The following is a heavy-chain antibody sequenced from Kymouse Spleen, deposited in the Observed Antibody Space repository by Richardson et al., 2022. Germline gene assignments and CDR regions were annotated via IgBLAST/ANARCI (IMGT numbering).Heavy chain of an antibody. CDR3: ARGNYGSGSYFDY. Sequence: QVQLQQWGAGLLKPSETLSLTCAVYGGSFSGYYWSWIRQPPGKGLEWIGEINHSGSTNYNPSLKSRVTISVDTSKNQFSLKLSSVTAADTAVYYCARGNYGSGSYFDYWGQGTLVTVSS. D-gene: IGHD3-10*01. CDR1: GGSFSGYY. J-gene: IGHJ4*02. V-gene: IGHV4-34*01. CDR2: INHSGST.